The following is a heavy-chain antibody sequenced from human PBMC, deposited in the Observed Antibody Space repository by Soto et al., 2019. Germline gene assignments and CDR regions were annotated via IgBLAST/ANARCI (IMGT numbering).Heavy chain of an antibody. V-gene: IGHV1-8*01. J-gene: IGHJ4*02. D-gene: IGHD3-10*01. CDR2: MNPNSGNT. CDR3: ARAPRGWGFDY. CDR1: GYTFTSYD. Sequence: ASVKVSCKSSGYTFTSYDFNWVRQATGQGPEWMGWMNPNSGNTGYAQKFQGRVTMTRDTSISTAYMELSSLRSDDTAVYYCARAPRGWGFDYWGPGTLVTVSS.